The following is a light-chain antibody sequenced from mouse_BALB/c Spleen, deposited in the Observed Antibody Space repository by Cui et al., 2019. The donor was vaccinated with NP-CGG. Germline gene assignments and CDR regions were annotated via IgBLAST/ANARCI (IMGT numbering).Light chain of an antibody. V-gene: IGLV1*01. J-gene: IGLJ1*01. CDR3: ALWYSNHWV. CDR2: GTK. Sequence: LPQDSHLTTSPGETVTLTCRSNTGAVTTSNYANWVQEKPDHVFTGLIGGTKNRAPGIPARFSGSLIGDKAALTITGAQTEDEAIYFCALWYSNHWVFGGGTKLTVL. CDR1: TGAVTTSNY.